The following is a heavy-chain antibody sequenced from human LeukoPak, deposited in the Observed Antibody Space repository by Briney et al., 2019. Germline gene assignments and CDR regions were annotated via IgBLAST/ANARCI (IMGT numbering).Heavy chain of an antibody. CDR1: GFTFSSYW. CDR2: IMQDGSDK. J-gene: IGHJ4*02. Sequence: GGSLRLSCAASGFTFSSYWMSWARQAPGKGLEWVANIMQDGSDKYYVDSVKGRFTISKDNAKSSLYLQMNSLRAEDTAVYYCARAWIELWSHDYWGQGTLVTVSS. CDR3: ARAWIELWSHDY. D-gene: IGHD5-18*01. V-gene: IGHV3-7*03.